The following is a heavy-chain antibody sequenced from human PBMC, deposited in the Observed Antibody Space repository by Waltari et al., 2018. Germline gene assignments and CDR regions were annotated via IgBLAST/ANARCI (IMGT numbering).Heavy chain of an antibody. Sequence: QVQLVESGGGVVQPGRSLRLSCAASGFTFSSSGMHWVRQAPGKGLEWVAVISYDGSNKCYADAVKGRFTISRDNSKNTLYLQMNSLRAEDTAVYYCAKDRNYYGSGSYYGFDYWGQGTLVTVSS. CDR2: ISYDGSNK. V-gene: IGHV3-30*18. J-gene: IGHJ4*02. D-gene: IGHD3-10*01. CDR3: AKDRNYYGSGSYYGFDY. CDR1: GFTFSSSG.